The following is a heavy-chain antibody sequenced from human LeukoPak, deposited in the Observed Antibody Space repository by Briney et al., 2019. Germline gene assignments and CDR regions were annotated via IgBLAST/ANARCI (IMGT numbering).Heavy chain of an antibody. J-gene: IGHJ4*02. V-gene: IGHV4-59*01. Sequence: SETLSLTCTVSGGSISSYYWSWIRQPPGKGLEWIGYIYYSGSTNYNPSLKSRVTISVDTSKNQFSLKLSSVTAADTAVYYCARADTAMVTVDYWGQGTLVTVSS. D-gene: IGHD5-18*01. CDR2: IYYSGST. CDR3: ARADTAMVTVDY. CDR1: GGSISSYY.